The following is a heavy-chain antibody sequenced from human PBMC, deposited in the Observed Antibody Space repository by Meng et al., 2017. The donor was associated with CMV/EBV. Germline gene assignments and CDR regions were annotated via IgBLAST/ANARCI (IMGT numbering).Heavy chain of an antibody. D-gene: IGHD6-6*01. V-gene: IGHV1-69*05. Sequence: SVKVSCKASGATFSSYAISWVRQAPGQGLEWMGGIIPIFGTANYAQKFQGRVTITTDESTSTAYMELSSLRSEDTAVYYCARMSAEGSSGERAFDIWGQGTMVTVSS. J-gene: IGHJ3*02. CDR2: IIPIFGTA. CDR1: GATFSSYA. CDR3: ARMSAEGSSGERAFDI.